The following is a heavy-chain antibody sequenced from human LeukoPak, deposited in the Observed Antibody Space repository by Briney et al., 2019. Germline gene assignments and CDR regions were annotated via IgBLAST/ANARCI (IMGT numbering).Heavy chain of an antibody. CDR2: IYYTGST. D-gene: IGHD3-22*01. CDR1: GASIRSSY. Sequence: PSETLSLTCTVSGASIRSSYWSWLRQPPGKGLEWIGYIYYTGSTNSNPSLKSRVTVSVDTSKNQFSLKLSSMTAADTAVYYCARLDRSGYEMGGTWFDPWGQGTLVNVSS. V-gene: IGHV4-59*08. J-gene: IGHJ5*02. CDR3: ARLDRSGYEMGGTWFDP.